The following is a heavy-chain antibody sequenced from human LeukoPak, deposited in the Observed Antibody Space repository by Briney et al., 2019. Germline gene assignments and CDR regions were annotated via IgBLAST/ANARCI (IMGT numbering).Heavy chain of an antibody. Sequence: SETLSLTCTVSGGSISSSSYYWGWIRQPPGKGLEWIGSIYYSGSTYYNPSLKSRVTISVDTSKNQFSLKLSSVTAADTAVYYCARYSYGSPFDYWGQGTLVTVSS. J-gene: IGHJ4*02. V-gene: IGHV4-39*01. CDR1: GGSISSSSYY. CDR2: IYYSGST. D-gene: IGHD5-18*01. CDR3: ARYSYGSPFDY.